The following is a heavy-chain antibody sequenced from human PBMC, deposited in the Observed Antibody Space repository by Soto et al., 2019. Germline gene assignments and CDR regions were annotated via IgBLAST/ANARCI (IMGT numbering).Heavy chain of an antibody. J-gene: IGHJ6*03. CDR2: IYYSGST. CDR3: ARVGLPLYYYYYMDV. D-gene: IGHD5-18*01. V-gene: IGHV4-59*01. CDR1: GGSISSYY. Sequence: PSEILSLTCTVSGGSISSYYWSWIRQPSGKGLEWIGYIYYSGSTNYNPSLKSRVTISVDTSKNQFSLKLSSVTAADTAVYYCARVGLPLYYYYYMDVWGKGTTVTVSS.